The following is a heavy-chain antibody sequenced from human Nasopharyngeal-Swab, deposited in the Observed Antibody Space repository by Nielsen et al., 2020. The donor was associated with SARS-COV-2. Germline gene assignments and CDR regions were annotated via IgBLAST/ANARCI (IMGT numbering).Heavy chain of an antibody. Sequence: GESLKISCKGSGYSFTSYWIGWVRQMPGKGLEWMGIIYPGASDTRYSPSFQGQVTISADKSISTAYLQWSSLKASDTAMYYCAAGGCQLPGGYYYYGMDVWGQGTTVTVSS. V-gene: IGHV5-51*01. CDR3: AAGGCQLPGGYYYYGMDV. J-gene: IGHJ6*02. D-gene: IGHD2-2*01. CDR1: GYSFTSYW. CDR2: IYPGASDT.